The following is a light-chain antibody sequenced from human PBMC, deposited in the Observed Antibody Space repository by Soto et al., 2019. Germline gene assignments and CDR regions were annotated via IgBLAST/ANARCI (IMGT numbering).Light chain of an antibody. J-gene: IGLJ3*02. CDR1: SSNIGSHY. V-gene: IGLV1-47*01. Sequence: QSVLTQPPSASGPPGQRATISCSGTSSNIGSHYVYWYQQLPGTAPKLLIYKNNQRPSGVPDRLSGSKSGTSASLAISGLRSEDEADYYCAAWDDSLSGEVFGGGTKVTVL. CDR2: KNN. CDR3: AAWDDSLSGEV.